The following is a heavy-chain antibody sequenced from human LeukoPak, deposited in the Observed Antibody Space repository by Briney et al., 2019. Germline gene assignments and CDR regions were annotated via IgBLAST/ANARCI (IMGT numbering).Heavy chain of an antibody. D-gene: IGHD5-18*01. CDR3: ARGSNTAQRLDLFDI. V-gene: IGHV3-21*01. CDR2: ISAGSGYI. J-gene: IGHJ3*02. CDR1: RFTFSTYS. Sequence: GGSLRLSCAASRFTFSTYSMNWVRQAPGKGLEWVSSISAGSGYIYYADSMKGRFTISRDNARNSLYLQMNSLRAEDTAVYYCARGSNTAQRLDLFDIWGQGTMVTVSS.